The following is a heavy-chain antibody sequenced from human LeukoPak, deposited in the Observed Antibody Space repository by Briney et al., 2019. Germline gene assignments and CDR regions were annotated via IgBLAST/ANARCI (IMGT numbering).Heavy chain of an antibody. Sequence: GGSLRLSCAASGFTFDDYAMHWVRQAPGKGLEWVSGISWNSGSIGYADSVKGRFTISRDNAKSSLYVQMNSLRAEDTALYYCAKDKGREGYNVDYWGQGTLVTVSS. V-gene: IGHV3-9*01. CDR3: AKDKGREGYNVDY. CDR2: ISWNSGSI. CDR1: GFTFDDYA. D-gene: IGHD5-24*01. J-gene: IGHJ4*02.